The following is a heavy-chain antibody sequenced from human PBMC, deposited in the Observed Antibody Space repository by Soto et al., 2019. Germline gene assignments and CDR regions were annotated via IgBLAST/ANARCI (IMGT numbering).Heavy chain of an antibody. J-gene: IGHJ4*02. D-gene: IGHD3-3*01. CDR3: ARGAYDFWSGYQYFDS. CDR2: MNAGSGDT. Sequence: QVHLVQSGAEVQKPGASVKVSCKASGSTVTNYAVHWMRHAPGQSLEWMGWMNAGSGDTKSSQKFQGRVTITRDTSASTVYMELSRLTSEDTAIYYCARGAYDFWSGYQYFDSWGQGSLVTVSA. V-gene: IGHV1-3*01. CDR1: GSTVTNYA.